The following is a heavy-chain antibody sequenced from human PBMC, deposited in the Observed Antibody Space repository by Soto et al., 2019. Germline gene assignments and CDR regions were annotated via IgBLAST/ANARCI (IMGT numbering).Heavy chain of an antibody. D-gene: IGHD5-18*01. CDR2: IHPSDSDT. J-gene: IGHJ6*02. V-gene: IGHV5-51*01. CDR1: GYSFSSHW. CDR3: ARHVDTTSRWAYYGMDL. Sequence: GESLKISCKGSGYSFSSHWIAWVRQMPGKGLEWMGMIHPSDSDTRNGPSLQGQVTFSADKSNNTAYLQWSSLKASDTAVYYCARHVDTTSRWAYYGMDLWGQGTTVTVS.